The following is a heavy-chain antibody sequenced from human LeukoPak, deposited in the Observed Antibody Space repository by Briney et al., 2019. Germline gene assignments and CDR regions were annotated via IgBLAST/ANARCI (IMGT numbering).Heavy chain of an antibody. CDR3: ARGIVPAAFDY. CDR2: ISSSAHHI. V-gene: IGHV3-21*01. D-gene: IGHD2-2*01. Sequence: GGSLRLSCAASGFIFSNAWMNWVRQAPGKGLEWVSSISSSAHHIAYADSVKGRFTISRDNAKNALYLQVNSLRAEDTAVYYCARGIVPAAFDYWGQGTLVTVSS. J-gene: IGHJ4*02. CDR1: GFIFSNAW.